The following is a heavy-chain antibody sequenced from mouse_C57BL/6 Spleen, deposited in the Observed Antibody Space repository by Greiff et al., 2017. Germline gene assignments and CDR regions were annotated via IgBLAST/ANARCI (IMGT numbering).Heavy chain of an antibody. CDR3: ASGSYDYDTMDY. CDR2: ISSGSSTI. V-gene: IGHV5-17*01. D-gene: IGHD2-4*01. Sequence: EVQLQQSGGGLVKPGGSLKLSCAASGFTFSDYGMHWVRQAPEKGLEWVAYISSGSSTIYYADTVKGRFTISRDNAKNTLFLQMTSLRSEDTAMYYCASGSYDYDTMDYWGQGTSVTVSS. J-gene: IGHJ4*01. CDR1: GFTFSDYG.